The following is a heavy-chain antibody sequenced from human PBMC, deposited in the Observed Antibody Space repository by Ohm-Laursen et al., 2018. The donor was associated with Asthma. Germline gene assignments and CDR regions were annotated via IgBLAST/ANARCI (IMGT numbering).Heavy chain of an antibody. J-gene: IGHJ4*02. CDR2: ISGSGGST. CDR1: GFTFSSYS. D-gene: IGHD3-22*01. Sequence: SLRLSCAASGFTFSSYSMNWVRQAPGKGLEWVSAISGSGGSTYYADSVKGRFTISRDNSKNTLYLQMNSLRAEDTAVYYCAKGDYYDSSGSPDYWGQGTLVTVSS. V-gene: IGHV3-23*01. CDR3: AKGDYYDSSGSPDY.